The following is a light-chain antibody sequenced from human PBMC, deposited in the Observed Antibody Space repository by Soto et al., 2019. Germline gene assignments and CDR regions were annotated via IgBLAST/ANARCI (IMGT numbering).Light chain of an antibody. CDR2: EVN. V-gene: IGLV2-8*01. CDR1: SSDVGGYNY. Sequence: QSALTQPPSASGSPGQSVAIYCTGTSSDVGGYNYVSWYHQHPGKAPKLMIYEVNKRPSGVPDRFSGSKSGNTASLTVSGLQAEDEADYYCSSYAGSSDVFGTGTKVTVL. CDR3: SSYAGSSDV. J-gene: IGLJ1*01.